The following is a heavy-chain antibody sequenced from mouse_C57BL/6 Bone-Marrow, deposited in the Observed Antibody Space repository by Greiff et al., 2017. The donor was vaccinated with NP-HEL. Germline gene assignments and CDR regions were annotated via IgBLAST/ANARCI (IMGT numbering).Heavy chain of an antibody. CDR1: GYTFTGYW. CDR2: ILPGSGST. D-gene: IGHD2-4*01. CDR3: ARSLYYDYDGGGYYFDY. Sequence: LQESGAELMKPGASVKLSCKATGYTFTGYWIEWVKQRPGHGLEWIGEILPGSGSTNYNEKFKGKATFTADTSSNTAYMQLSSLTTEDSAIYYCARSLYYDYDGGGYYFDYWGQGTTLTVSS. J-gene: IGHJ2*01. V-gene: IGHV1-9*01.